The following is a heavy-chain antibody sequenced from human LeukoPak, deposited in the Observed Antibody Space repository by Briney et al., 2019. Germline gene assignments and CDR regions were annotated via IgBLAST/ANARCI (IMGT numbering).Heavy chain of an antibody. CDR3: ARDSGSGSYYPY. J-gene: IGHJ4*02. D-gene: IGHD1-26*01. CDR2: IYHSGST. V-gene: IGHV4-30-2*01. CDR1: GGSISSGGYS. Sequence: SQTLSLTCTVSGGSISSGGYSWSWIRQPPGKGLECIGYIYHSGSTYYNPSLKSRVTISVDRSTNQFCLKLTSVTAADTAVYYCARDSGSGSYYPYWGQGTLVTVSS.